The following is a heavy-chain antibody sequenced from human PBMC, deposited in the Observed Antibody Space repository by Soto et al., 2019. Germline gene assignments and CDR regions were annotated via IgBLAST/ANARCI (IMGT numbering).Heavy chain of an antibody. Sequence: PSETLSLTCAVSGGSISSGGYSWSWIRQPPGKGLEWIGYIYHSGSTYYNPSLKSRVTISVDRSKNQFSLKLSSVTAADTAVYYRARTPTPWGQGTLVTVSS. V-gene: IGHV4-30-2*01. CDR1: GGSISSGGYS. J-gene: IGHJ5*02. CDR2: IYHSGST. CDR3: ARTPTP. D-gene: IGHD1-26*01.